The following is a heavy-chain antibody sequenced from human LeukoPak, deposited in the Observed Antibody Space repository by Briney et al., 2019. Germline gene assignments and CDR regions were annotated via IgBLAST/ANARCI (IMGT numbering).Heavy chain of an antibody. CDR1: GFTFHDYA. CDR2: ITWNSGSV. J-gene: IGHJ3*02. D-gene: IGHD3/OR15-3a*01. CDR3: AKGLGVASLIVDALDM. V-gene: IGHV3-9*03. Sequence: PGGSLRLSCAASGFTFHDYAIHWVRQVPGKGLECVSGITWNSGSVLYAHSVRGRFTISRDNAKNSLYLQMNSLRPEDMAFYYCAKGLGVASLIVDALDMWGQGTMVTV.